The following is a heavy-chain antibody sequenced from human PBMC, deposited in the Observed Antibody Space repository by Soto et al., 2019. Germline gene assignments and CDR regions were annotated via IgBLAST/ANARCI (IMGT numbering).Heavy chain of an antibody. CDR3: ARDYPISSGWYRCDY. CDR1: GYTFTSYG. V-gene: IGHV1-18*01. J-gene: IGHJ4*02. CDR2: ISAYKGNT. D-gene: IGHD6-19*01. Sequence: ASVKVSCKASGYTFTSYGISWVRQAPGQGLEWMGWISAYKGNTNYAQKFQGRVTMTTDTSTSTAYMDLRSLRSDDTAVYYCARDYPISSGWYRCDYWGQGTLVTVSS.